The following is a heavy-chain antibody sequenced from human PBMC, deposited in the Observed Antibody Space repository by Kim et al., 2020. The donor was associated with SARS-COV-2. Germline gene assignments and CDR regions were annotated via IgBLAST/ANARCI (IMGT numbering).Heavy chain of an antibody. CDR2: IVVGSGNT. CDR1: GFTFTSSA. V-gene: IGHV1-58*01. J-gene: IGHJ3*02. Sequence: SVKVSCKASGFTFTSSAVQWVRQARGQRLEWIGWIVVGSGNTNYAQKFQERVTITRDMSTSTAYMELSSLRSEDTAVYYCAAESVEMATIYAFDIWGQGTMVTVSS. D-gene: IGHD5-12*01. CDR3: AAESVEMATIYAFDI.